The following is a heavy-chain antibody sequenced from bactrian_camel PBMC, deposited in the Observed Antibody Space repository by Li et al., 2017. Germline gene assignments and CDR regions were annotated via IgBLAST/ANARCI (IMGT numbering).Heavy chain of an antibody. Sequence: VQLVESGGGSAQTGGPLRLSCAASKHPRTFNLYSMGWFRQAQGKEREGVAAIDSDGTTNYADSVKGRFTASRDNRKNTVYLQMNSLKSEDTALYYCATDRSPRVCAASDYWGQGTQVTVS. CDR2: IDSDGTT. CDR1: KHPRTFNLYS. D-gene: IGHD1*01. J-gene: IGHJ4*01. V-gene: IGHV3S53*01. CDR3: ATDRSPRVCAASDY.